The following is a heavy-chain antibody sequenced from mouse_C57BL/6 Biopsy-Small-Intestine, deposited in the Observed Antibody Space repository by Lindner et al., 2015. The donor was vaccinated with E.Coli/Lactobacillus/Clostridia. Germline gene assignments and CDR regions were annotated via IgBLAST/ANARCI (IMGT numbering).Heavy chain of an antibody. V-gene: IGHV10-1*01. D-gene: IGHD3-3*01. CDR3: VRQGGLGGFAY. CDR2: IRSKSNNYAS. CDR1: GLSFNTYA. J-gene: IGHJ3*01. Sequence: VQLQESGGGLVQPKGSLKLSCVASGLSFNTYAMNWVRQAPGKGLEWVARIRSKSNNYASYYADSVKDRFNISRDDSESMLYLQMNNLKTEDTAMYYCVRQGGLGGFAYWGQGTLVTVSA.